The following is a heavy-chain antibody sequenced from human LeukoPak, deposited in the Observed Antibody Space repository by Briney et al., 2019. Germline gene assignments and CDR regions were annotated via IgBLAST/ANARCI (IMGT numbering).Heavy chain of an antibody. CDR3: ARDLSDSGYDEGYYFDY. Sequence: PGGSLRLSCAASGFTFSSYSMSWVRQAPGKGLEWVTSISSSSSYIYYADSVKGRFTISRDNAKNSLYLQMNSLRAEDTAVYYCARDLSDSGYDEGYYFDYWGQGTLVTVSS. J-gene: IGHJ4*02. CDR1: GFTFSSYS. CDR2: ISSSSSYI. V-gene: IGHV3-21*01. D-gene: IGHD5-12*01.